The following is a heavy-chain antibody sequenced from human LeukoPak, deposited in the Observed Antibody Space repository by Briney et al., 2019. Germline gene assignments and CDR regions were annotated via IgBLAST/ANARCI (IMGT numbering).Heavy chain of an antibody. CDR3: ARDADDFWSGYYTIDY. Sequence: GGSLRLSCAASGFTFSDYYMSWIRQAPGKGLEWVSYISSSSSTIYYADSVKGRFTISRDNAKNSLYLQMNSLRAEDTAVYYCARDADDFWSGYYTIDYWGQGTLVTVSS. V-gene: IGHV3-11*04. CDR1: GFTFSDYY. J-gene: IGHJ4*02. CDR2: ISSSSSTI. D-gene: IGHD3-3*01.